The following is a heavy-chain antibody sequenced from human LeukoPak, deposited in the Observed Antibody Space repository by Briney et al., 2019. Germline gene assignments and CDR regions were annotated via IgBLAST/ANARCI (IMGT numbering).Heavy chain of an antibody. CDR3: AREVSEGIIDY. CDR2: IIPIFGTA. J-gene: IGHJ4*02. V-gene: IGHV1-69*13. Sequence: ASVKVSCEASGGTFSSYAISWVRQAPGQGLEWMGGIIPIFGTANYAQKFQGRVTITADESTSTAYMELSSLRSEDTAVYYCAREVSEGIIDYWGQGTLVTVSS. CDR1: GGTFSSYA. D-gene: IGHD2-15*01.